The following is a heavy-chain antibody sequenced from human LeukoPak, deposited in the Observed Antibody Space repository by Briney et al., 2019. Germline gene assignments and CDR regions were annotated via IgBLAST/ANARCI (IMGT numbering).Heavy chain of an antibody. V-gene: IGHV1-18*01. CDR3: ARRRQWLVRNWFDP. D-gene: IGHD6-19*01. CDR1: GYTFTRYG. J-gene: IGHJ5*02. CDR2: ISAYNGNT. Sequence: ASVKVSCKASGYTFTRYGISWVRQAPGQGLEWMGWISAYNGNTNYAQKLQGRVTMTTDTSTSTAYMELRSLRSDDTAVYYCARRRQWLVRNWFDPWGQGTLVTVSS.